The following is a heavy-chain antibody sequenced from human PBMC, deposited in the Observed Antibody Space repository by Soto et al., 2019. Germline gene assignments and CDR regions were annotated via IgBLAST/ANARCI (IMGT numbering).Heavy chain of an antibody. D-gene: IGHD2-21*02. Sequence: GGSLRLSCAASGFTFSSYAMSWVRQAPGKGLEWVSAISGSGGSTYYAASVKGRFTISKDNSKNTLYLQMTSLRAEATDVYYGAKAYSGGDCPFYLDYWGQGTLVTVSS. J-gene: IGHJ4*02. CDR3: AKAYSGGDCPFYLDY. V-gene: IGHV3-23*01. CDR2: ISGSGGST. CDR1: GFTFSSYA.